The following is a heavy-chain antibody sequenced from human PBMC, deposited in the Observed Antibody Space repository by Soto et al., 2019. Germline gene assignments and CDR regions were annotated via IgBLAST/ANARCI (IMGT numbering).Heavy chain of an antibody. Sequence: GESLKISCRGSGYSFTDYWIGWVRHMPGKGLEWMGIIYPGDSDTRYSPSFQGQVTISADNSISAAYLQWSSLRASDTAMYYCARALTGTIHPNYFDPWGQGTLVTVSS. J-gene: IGHJ4*02. D-gene: IGHD1-7*01. CDR3: ARALTGTIHPNYFDP. V-gene: IGHV5-51*01. CDR1: GYSFTDYW. CDR2: IYPGDSDT.